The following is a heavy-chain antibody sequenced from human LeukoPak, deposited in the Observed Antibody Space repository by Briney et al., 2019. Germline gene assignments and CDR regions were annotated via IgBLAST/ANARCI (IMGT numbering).Heavy chain of an antibody. CDR3: ARVGLRRPTTAPDPGFDY. D-gene: IGHD4-17*01. CDR2: IYSGGST. J-gene: IGHJ4*02. CDR1: GFTVSSNY. Sequence: GGSLRLSCAASGFTVSSNYMSWVRQAPGKGLEWVSVIYSGGSTYYADSVKGRFTISRDNSKNTLYLQMNSLRAEDTAVYYCARVGLRRPTTAPDPGFDYWGQGTLVTVSS. V-gene: IGHV3-53*01.